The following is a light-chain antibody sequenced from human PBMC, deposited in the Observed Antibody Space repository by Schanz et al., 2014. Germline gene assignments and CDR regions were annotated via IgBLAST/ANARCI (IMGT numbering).Light chain of an antibody. CDR2: SNN. CDR3: ATWDDSLSGWV. V-gene: IGLV1-47*02. Sequence: QSVLTQPPSASGTPGQRVTISCSGSSSNIGSNTVHWYQQLPGTAPKLLIYSNNQRPPGVPDRFSGSKSGTSASLAISGLRSEDEADYYCATWDDSLSGWVFGGGTKLTVL. CDR1: SSNIGSNT. J-gene: IGLJ3*02.